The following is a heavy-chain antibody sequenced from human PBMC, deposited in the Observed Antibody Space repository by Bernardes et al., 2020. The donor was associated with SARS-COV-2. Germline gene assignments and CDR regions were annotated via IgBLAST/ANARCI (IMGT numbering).Heavy chain of an antibody. V-gene: IGHV4-59*01. CDR1: GDSIGGYY. J-gene: IGHJ4*02. CDR2: IYYTGST. D-gene: IGHD1-7*01. Sequence: SETLSLTCTVSGDSIGGYYWSWIRQPPGMALEWIGFIYYTGSTNYTPSLQSRVTISVDTSKNQFSLKLNSVTAPDTAVYYCAKTGTTSLTEFGLFDYWGQGSLVTVSS. CDR3: AKTGTTSLTEFGLFDY.